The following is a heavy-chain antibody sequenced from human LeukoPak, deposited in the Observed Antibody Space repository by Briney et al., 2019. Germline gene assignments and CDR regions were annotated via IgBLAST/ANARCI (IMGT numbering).Heavy chain of an antibody. Sequence: SETLSLTCIVSGGSISGYYWNWIRQAPGKGLEWIGYIYYSGSTNYNPSLKSRVALSVDTSKMQFSLKLSSVTAADTAVYYCARLIDIAVAGSPKDWYFDLWGRGTLVTVSS. V-gene: IGHV4-59*01. D-gene: IGHD6-19*01. CDR2: IYYSGST. CDR3: ARLIDIAVAGSPKDWYFDL. J-gene: IGHJ2*01. CDR1: GGSISGYY.